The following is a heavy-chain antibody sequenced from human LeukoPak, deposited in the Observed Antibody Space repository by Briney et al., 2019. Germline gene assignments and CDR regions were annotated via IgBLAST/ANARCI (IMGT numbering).Heavy chain of an antibody. CDR1: GDSVSSNPNY. CDR2: ISYSGST. CDR3: AREGAGNSPLDP. Sequence: PSETLSLTCTVSGDSVSSNPNYWTWIRQPPGKGLEWIGYISYSGSTYYNPSLESRLTISVDTSKNQFSLKLTSVTAADTGIYYCAREGAGNSPLDPWGQGTLVTVSS. V-gene: IGHV4-30-4*01. D-gene: IGHD4-23*01. J-gene: IGHJ5*02.